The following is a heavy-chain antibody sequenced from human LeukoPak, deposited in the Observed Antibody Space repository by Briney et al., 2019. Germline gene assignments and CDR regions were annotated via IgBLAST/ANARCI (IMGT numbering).Heavy chain of an antibody. Sequence: GGSLRLSCSASGLTVTNAWMNWVRQAPGEGLDWVGRIASKTDGGATDYAAPVKGRFTISRDDSKNTLNLQMNSLKTEDTAVYYCTTGIRGDWGKGTLVTVSS. CDR2: IASKTDGGAT. V-gene: IGHV3-15*07. D-gene: IGHD3-10*01. CDR3: TTGIRGD. CDR1: GLTVTNAW. J-gene: IGHJ4*02.